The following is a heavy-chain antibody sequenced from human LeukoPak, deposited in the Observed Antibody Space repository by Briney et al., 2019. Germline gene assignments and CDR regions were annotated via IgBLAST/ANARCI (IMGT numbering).Heavy chain of an antibody. CDR2: IDHSGST. CDR1: GFTFSSYG. J-gene: IGHJ2*01. D-gene: IGHD6-19*01. Sequence: LRLSCAASGFTFSSYGMHWVRQAPGKGLEWIGEIDHSGSTNYNPSLKSRVTISVDTSKNQFSLKLSSVTAADTAVYYCARGPGSGWTGYFDLWGRGTLVTVSS. V-gene: IGHV4-34*01. CDR3: ARGPGSGWTGYFDL.